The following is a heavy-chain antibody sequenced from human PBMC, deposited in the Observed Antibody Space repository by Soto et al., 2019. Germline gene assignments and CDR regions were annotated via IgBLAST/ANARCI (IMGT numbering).Heavy chain of an antibody. D-gene: IGHD6-13*01. CDR3: ARTGTAAAGMTDDY. Sequence: SETLSLTCAVYGGSFSGYYWSWIRQPPGKGLEWIGEINHSGSTNYNPSLKSRVTISVDTSKNQFSLKLSSVTAADTAVYYCARTGTAAAGMTDDYWGQGPLVTVSS. V-gene: IGHV4-34*01. CDR2: INHSGST. CDR1: GGSFSGYY. J-gene: IGHJ4*02.